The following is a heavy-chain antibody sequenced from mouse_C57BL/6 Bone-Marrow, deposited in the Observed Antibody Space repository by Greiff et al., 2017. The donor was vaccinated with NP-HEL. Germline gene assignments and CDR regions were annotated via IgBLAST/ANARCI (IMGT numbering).Heavy chain of an antibody. Sequence: EVQVVESGGGLVKPGGSLKLSCAASGFTFSSYAMSWVRQTLEKRLEWVATISDGGSYTYYPDNVKGRFTISRDNAKNNLYLQMSHLKSEDTAMYYCARDRGAAWFAYWGQGTLVTVSA. CDR3: ARDRGAAWFAY. J-gene: IGHJ3*01. CDR1: GFTFSSYA. V-gene: IGHV5-4*01. D-gene: IGHD3-1*01. CDR2: ISDGGSYT.